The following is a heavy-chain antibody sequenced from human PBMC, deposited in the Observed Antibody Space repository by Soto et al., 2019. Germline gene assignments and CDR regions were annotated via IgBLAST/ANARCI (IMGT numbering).Heavy chain of an antibody. CDR1: GFTFSSYG. CDR3: FKPIAVAAYYFYF. V-gene: IGHV3-30*03. J-gene: IGHJ4*02. Sequence: PGGSLRLSCAASGFTFSSYGMHWFRQAPGKGLEWVAVISYDGSNKYYADSVKGRFTISRDNSKNTLYLQMNSLRAEDTAVYYFFKPIAVAAYYFYFCGQGTLVIVSS. CDR2: ISYDGSNK. D-gene: IGHD6-19*01.